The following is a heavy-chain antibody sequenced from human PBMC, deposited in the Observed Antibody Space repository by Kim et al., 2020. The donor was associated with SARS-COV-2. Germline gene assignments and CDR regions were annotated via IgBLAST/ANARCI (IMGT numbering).Heavy chain of an antibody. V-gene: IGHV4-34*01. Sequence: KSRVTISVDTSKNQFSLKLSSVTAADTAVYYCATSKTYCSSTSCYNRFDYWGQGTLVTVSS. CDR3: ATSKTYCSSTSCYNRFDY. D-gene: IGHD2-2*02. J-gene: IGHJ4*02.